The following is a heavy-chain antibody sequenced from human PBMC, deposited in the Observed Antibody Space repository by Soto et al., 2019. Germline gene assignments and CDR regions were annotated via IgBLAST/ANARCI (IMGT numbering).Heavy chain of an antibody. V-gene: IGHV3-48*01. CDR2: ISSSSSTI. D-gene: IGHD3-3*01. CDR3: ARDFPLRFLEWPYYYYMDV. Sequence: EVQLVESGGGLVQPGGSLRRSCAASGFTFSSYSMNWVRQAPGKGLEWVSYISSSSSTIYYADSVKGRFTISRDNAKNSLYLQMNILRAEDTAVYYCARDFPLRFLEWPYYYYMDVWGKGTTVTVSS. J-gene: IGHJ6*03. CDR1: GFTFSSYS.